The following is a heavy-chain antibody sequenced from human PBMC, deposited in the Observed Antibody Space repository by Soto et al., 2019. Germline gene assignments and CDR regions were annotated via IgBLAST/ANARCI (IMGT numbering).Heavy chain of an antibody. Sequence: PSETLSLTCTVSGGSISRGEYYWNWIRQHPGKGLEWIGHIYYSGSTNYNPSLKSRVTISVDTSNNQFSLTLSSVTAADTAVYYCARVLRYPAAVDYWGQGTLVTVSS. CDR2: IYYSGST. V-gene: IGHV4-31*03. CDR1: GGSISRGEYY. D-gene: IGHD2-2*01. CDR3: ARVLRYPAAVDY. J-gene: IGHJ4*02.